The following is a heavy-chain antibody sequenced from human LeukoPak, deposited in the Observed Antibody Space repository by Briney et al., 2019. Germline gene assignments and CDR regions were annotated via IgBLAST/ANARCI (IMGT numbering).Heavy chain of an antibody. CDR2: ISYDGTSK. V-gene: IGHV3-30*03. J-gene: IGHJ4*01. Sequence: PGTSLRLSCAASGFTFSGSGMHWVRQAPGKGLEWVATISYDGTSKYYAGSVKGRFTIPRDKSKNTLYLQMNSLTAEDTAVYYCATTLTTYLDYWGHGTLVTVSS. D-gene: IGHD4-11*01. CDR1: GFTFSGSG. CDR3: ATTLTTYLDY.